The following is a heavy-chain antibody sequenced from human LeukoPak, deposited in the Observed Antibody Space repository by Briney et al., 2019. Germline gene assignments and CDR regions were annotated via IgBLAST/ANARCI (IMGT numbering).Heavy chain of an antibody. J-gene: IGHJ4*02. CDR2: ITASGDST. Sequence: GGSLRLSCAASGFPFSDYVMIWVRQPPGKGLEWVSGITASGDSTFYGDSVKGRFTMSRDNSRNTVYLQMNSLRVDDTAVYYCARRDIVVAVSASDYWGQGTLVTVSS. V-gene: IGHV3-23*01. CDR1: GFPFSDYV. D-gene: IGHD2-15*01. CDR3: ARRDIVVAVSASDY.